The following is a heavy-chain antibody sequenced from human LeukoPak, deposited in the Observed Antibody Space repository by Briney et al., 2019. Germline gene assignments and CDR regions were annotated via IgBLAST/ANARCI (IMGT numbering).Heavy chain of an antibody. J-gene: IGHJ4*02. V-gene: IGHV1-2*02. CDR1: GYTITGYY. Sequence: ASVKVSCKASGYTITGYYMHWVRQAPGQGLEWMGWINPNSGGTNYAQKFQGRVTMTRDTSTSTAYMELSRLRSDDTAVYYCAGVVGATNPFDYWGQGTLVTVSS. D-gene: IGHD1-26*01. CDR2: INPNSGGT. CDR3: AGVVGATNPFDY.